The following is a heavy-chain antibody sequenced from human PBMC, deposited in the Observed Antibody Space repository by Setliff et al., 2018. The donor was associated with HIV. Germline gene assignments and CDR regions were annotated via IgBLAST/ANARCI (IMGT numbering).Heavy chain of an antibody. CDR2: ILYGGTT. CDR3: ARPTTGLGGGAAFDI. CDR1: GGSVDSRHYY. V-gene: IGHV4-39*01. Sequence: SETLSLTCAVSGGSVDSRHYYWGWIRQPPGKGLEWIGNILYGGTTYYTPSLKSRVSISVDTSGNQFSLRLNSVTAADTAVYYCARPTTGLGGGAAFDIWGQGTMVTVSS. J-gene: IGHJ3*02. D-gene: IGHD2-8*01.